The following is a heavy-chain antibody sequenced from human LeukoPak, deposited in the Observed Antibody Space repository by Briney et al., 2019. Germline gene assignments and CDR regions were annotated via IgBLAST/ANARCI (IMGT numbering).Heavy chain of an antibody. CDR1: GVSISSNY. Sequence: SETLSLTCTVAGVSISSNYLNWIRQSPGKGLEWIGYIYYSGYTNYNPSLKSRVTISVDTSKNQFSLKLTSVTAADTAVYYCASSVPSAPHACYMWGQGTRVTVSS. J-gene: IGHJ3*02. CDR2: IYYSGYT. D-gene: IGHD2-2*01. V-gene: IGHV4-59*01. CDR3: ASSVPSAPHACYM.